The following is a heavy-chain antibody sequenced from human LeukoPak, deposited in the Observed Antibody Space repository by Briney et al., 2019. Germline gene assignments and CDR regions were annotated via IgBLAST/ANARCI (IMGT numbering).Heavy chain of an antibody. CDR1: GFTFSPYW. V-gene: IGHV3-7*01. J-gene: IGHJ5*01. Sequence: SGGSLRLSCAASGFTFSPYWMTWVRQAPGKGLEWVANIKQDGSAQHYVDSVKGRFTISRDNAKNSLYLQMNSLRVEDTAVYYCATDNYGWGSHDSWGQGTLVTVSS. D-gene: IGHD3-10*01. CDR2: IKQDGSAQ. CDR3: ATDNYGWGSHDS.